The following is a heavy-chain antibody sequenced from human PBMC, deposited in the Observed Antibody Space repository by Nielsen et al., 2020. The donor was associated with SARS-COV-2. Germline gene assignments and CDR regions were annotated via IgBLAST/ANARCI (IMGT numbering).Heavy chain of an antibody. V-gene: IGHV1-18*01. J-gene: IGHJ5*02. CDR2: ISAYNGNT. CDR3: ARDRGAVAGSGWFDP. CDR1: GGTFSSYA. D-gene: IGHD6-19*01. Sequence: ASVKVSCKASGGTFSSYAISWVRQAPGQGLEWMGWISAYNGNTNYAQKLQGRVTMTTDTSTSTAYMELRSLRSDDTAVYYCARDRGAVAGSGWFDPWGQGTLVTVSS.